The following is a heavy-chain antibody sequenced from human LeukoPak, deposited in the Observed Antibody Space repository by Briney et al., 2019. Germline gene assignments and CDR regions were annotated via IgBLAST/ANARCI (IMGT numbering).Heavy chain of an antibody. Sequence: PGGSLRLSCAVSGFTFSKFWMSWVRQAPGKGLEWVANIKKDGSEKYYVDSVKGRFTVSRDNAKNSLSLQMNSVRAEDTALYYCARSSSGWHSDYWGQGTLATVSS. CDR3: ARSSSGWHSDY. CDR1: GFTFSKFW. CDR2: IKKDGSEK. J-gene: IGHJ4*02. V-gene: IGHV3-7*01. D-gene: IGHD6-19*01.